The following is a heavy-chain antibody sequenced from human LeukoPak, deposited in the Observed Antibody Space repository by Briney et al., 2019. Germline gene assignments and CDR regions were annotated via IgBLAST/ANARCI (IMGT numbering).Heavy chain of an antibody. CDR2: INPNSGDT. CDR1: GYTFTDYY. D-gene: IGHD3-10*01. CDR3: ARDRGRISDYYGSGRSLHYYMDV. V-gene: IGHV1-2*02. Sequence: ASVKVSCKASGYTFTDYYMHWVRQAPGQGLEWMAWINPNSGDTNYAQKLQGRVTMTRDTSITTAYMELSSLRSDDTAMYYCARDRGRISDYYGSGRSLHYYMDVWGRGATVTVSS. J-gene: IGHJ6*03.